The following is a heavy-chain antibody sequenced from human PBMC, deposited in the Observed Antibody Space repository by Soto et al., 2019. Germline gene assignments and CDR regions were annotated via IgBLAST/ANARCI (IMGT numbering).Heavy chain of an antibody. CDR1: GFTFSRYD. V-gene: IGHV3-13*04. Sequence: EVQLVESGGGLVQPGGSLRLSCAASGFTFSRYDMHWVRQPTGKSLEWVSGIGTPGDTYYPGSVKGRFTISRENAKNSLYLQMNSLRDGDTDVYYCARRRGDGTFDYWGQGTLVTVSS. D-gene: IGHD2-21*02. CDR3: ARRRGDGTFDY. CDR2: IGTPGDT. J-gene: IGHJ4*02.